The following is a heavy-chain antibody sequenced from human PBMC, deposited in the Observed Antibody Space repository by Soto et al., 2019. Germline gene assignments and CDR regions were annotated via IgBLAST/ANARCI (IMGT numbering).Heavy chain of an antibody. CDR1: EYAFSSDW. CDR2: VDPGDSET. J-gene: IGHJ4*02. CDR3: ARAIAAAGTTTALTDY. Sequence: GESLKISCEGSEYAFSSDWIAWVRQMPGKGLEWMGIVDPGDSETRYNPSFQGHITISADKSITTAYLQWSSLTASDTAVYYCARAIAAAGTTTALTDYWGQGTLVTVSS. V-gene: IGHV5-51*01. D-gene: IGHD6-13*01.